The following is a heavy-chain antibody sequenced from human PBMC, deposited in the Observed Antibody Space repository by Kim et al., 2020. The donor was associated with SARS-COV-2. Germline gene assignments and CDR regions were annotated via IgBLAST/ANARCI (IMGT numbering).Heavy chain of an antibody. CDR2: QSGST. Sequence: QSGSTSYNPSFKGRVTISVDTAKNQCSLRVSSVTAADTAVYDCARAHMDVWGQGTTVTVSS. J-gene: IGHJ6*02. V-gene: IGHV4-34*01. CDR3: ARAHMDV.